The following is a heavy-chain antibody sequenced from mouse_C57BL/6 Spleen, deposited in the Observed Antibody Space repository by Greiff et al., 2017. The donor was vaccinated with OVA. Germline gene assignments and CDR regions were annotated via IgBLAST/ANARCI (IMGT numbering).Heavy chain of an antibody. Sequence: QVQLQQSGPGLVQPSQSLSITCTVSGFSLTSYGVHWVRQSPGKGLEWLGVIWRGGSTDYNAAFMSRLSITKDNSKSQVFFKMNSLQADDTAIYYCANIYYDYLWYFDVWGTGTTVTVSS. CDR1: GFSLTSYG. D-gene: IGHD2-4*01. CDR3: ANIYYDYLWYFDV. J-gene: IGHJ1*03. CDR2: IWRGGST. V-gene: IGHV2-5*01.